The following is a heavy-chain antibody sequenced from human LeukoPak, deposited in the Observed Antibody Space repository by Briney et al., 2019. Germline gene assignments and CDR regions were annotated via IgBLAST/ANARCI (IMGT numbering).Heavy chain of an antibody. CDR1: GFSFSSYW. Sequence: GGSLRLSCAASGFSFSSYWMNWVRQAPGKGLEWVANIKQDGSEKYYVDSVKGRFTISRDNAKNSLYLQMSSLRAEDTAVYYCARGGYACANGLCHDYWGQGTLVTVSS. CDR2: IKQDGSEK. D-gene: IGHD2-8*01. CDR3: ARGGYACANGLCHDY. J-gene: IGHJ4*02. V-gene: IGHV3-7*05.